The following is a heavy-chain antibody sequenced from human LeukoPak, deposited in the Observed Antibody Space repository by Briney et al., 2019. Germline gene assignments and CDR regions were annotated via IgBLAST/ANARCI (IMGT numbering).Heavy chain of an antibody. CDR2: ISGRSSHT. J-gene: IGHJ4*02. CDR3: GRAFPPLRTSSAGDL. CDR1: GFTFSSYW. Sequence: GGSLRLSCAASGFTFSSYWMHWVRQAPGKGLEWISAISGRSSHTYYGDSVKGRFSISRDNAKNLLYLQMNGLGAEDTAVYYCGRAFPPLRTSSAGDLWGQGTLVTVSS. D-gene: IGHD3-16*01. V-gene: IGHV3-21*06.